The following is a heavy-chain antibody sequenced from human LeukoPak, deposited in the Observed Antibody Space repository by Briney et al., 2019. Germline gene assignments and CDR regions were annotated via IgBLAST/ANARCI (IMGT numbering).Heavy chain of an antibody. D-gene: IGHD2-2*01. CDR3: AKDIVVVPAAREAYYYYGMDV. J-gene: IGHJ6*02. Sequence: GGSLRLSCAASGFTFSGSAMHWVRQASGKGLEWVGRIRSKANSYATAYAASVKGRFTISRDDSKNTAYLQMNSLRAEDTAVYYCAKDIVVVPAAREAYYYYGMDVWGQGTTVTVSS. V-gene: IGHV3-73*01. CDR2: IRSKANSYAT. CDR1: GFTFSGSA.